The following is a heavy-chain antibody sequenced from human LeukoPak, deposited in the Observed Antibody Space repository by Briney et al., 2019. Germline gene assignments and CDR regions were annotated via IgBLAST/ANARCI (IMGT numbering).Heavy chain of an antibody. Sequence: GGSLRLSCAASGFTFSSYSMNWVRQAPGKGLEWVSSISSSYIYYADSVKGRFTISRDNAKNSLYLQMNSLRAEDTAVYYCAREKIAVAGRPFDYWGQGTLVTVSS. CDR3: AREKIAVAGRPFDY. J-gene: IGHJ4*02. CDR2: ISSSYI. D-gene: IGHD6-19*01. CDR1: GFTFSSYS. V-gene: IGHV3-21*01.